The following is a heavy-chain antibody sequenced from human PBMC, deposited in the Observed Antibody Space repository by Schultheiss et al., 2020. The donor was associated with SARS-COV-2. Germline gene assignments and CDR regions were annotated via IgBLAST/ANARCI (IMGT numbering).Heavy chain of an antibody. CDR3: ARTHDNSGLGWFDS. V-gene: IGHV3-30*03. Sequence: GGSLRLSCAASGFTFSSYGMHWVRQAPGKGLEWVAVISYDGSNKYYADSVKGRFTISRDNSKNTLYLQMNSLRAEDTAVYYCARTHDNSGLGWFDSWGQGTLVTVSS. D-gene: IGHD3-22*01. CDR2: ISYDGSNK. J-gene: IGHJ5*01. CDR1: GFTFSSYG.